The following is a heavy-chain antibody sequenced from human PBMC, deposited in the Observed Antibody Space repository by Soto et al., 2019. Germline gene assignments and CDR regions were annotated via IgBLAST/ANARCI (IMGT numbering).Heavy chain of an antibody. D-gene: IGHD4-17*01. Sequence: QITLKESGPTLVKPTQTLTLTCTFSGFSLSTSGVGVGWIRQPPGKALEWLALIYWDDDKRYSPSLKSRLTITKDTYKKQVALTMTNMDPVDTATYYCAKGDGYGDWRLFDYWGQGTLVTVSS. CDR3: AKGDGYGDWRLFDY. V-gene: IGHV2-5*02. J-gene: IGHJ4*02. CDR2: IYWDDDK. CDR1: GFSLSTSGVG.